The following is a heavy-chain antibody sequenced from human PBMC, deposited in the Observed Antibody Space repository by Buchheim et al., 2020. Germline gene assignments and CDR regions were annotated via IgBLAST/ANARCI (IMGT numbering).Heavy chain of an antibody. CDR2: ISSSGSTI. D-gene: IGHD3-22*01. CDR1: GFTFSSYE. V-gene: IGHV3-48*03. Sequence: EVQLVESGGGLVQPGGSLRLSCAASGFTFSSYEMNWVRQAPGKGLEWVSYISSSGSTIYYADSVKGRFTISRNNAKNSLYMQMNSLRAEDTAVYYCARSHYDSSGCIDYWGQGTL. J-gene: IGHJ4*02. CDR3: ARSHYDSSGCIDY.